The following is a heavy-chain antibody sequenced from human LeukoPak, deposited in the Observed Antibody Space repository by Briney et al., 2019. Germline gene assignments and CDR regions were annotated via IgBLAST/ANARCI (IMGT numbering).Heavy chain of an antibody. CDR3: ARQTGSGLFILP. J-gene: IGHJ4*02. V-gene: IGHV3-7*01. D-gene: IGHD3/OR15-3a*01. Sequence: GGSLRLSCAASGFIFTSYWMSWVRQAPGKGLEWVANIKEDGSETYYVDSVKGRVTISRDNAKNSLYLQMNSLRAEDTAVYYCARQTGSGLFILPGGQGTLVTVSS. CDR2: IKEDGSET. CDR1: GFIFTSYW.